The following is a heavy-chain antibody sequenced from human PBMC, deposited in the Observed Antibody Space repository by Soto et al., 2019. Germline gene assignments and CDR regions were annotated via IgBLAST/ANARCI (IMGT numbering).Heavy chain of an antibody. CDR1: GVSVTNGDYY. CDR2: IYYSETT. V-gene: IGHV4-30-4*02. CDR3: ARQRRGGYWFDP. J-gene: IGHJ5*02. Sequence: SDTLSLTCAVSGVSVTNGDYYWSWMRQSPEKGLEWIGNIYYSETTNYNPSLNSRLSISIDTSRNQFSLQLTSVTAADTAIYYCARQRRGGYWFDPWGLGTLVTVSS.